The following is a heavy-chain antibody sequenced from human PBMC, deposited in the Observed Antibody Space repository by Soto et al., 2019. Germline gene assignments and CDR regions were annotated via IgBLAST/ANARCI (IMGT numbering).Heavy chain of an antibody. V-gene: IGHV3-30*18. J-gene: IGHJ4*02. D-gene: IGHD5-12*01. CDR3: AKGRDGYNPFDY. CDR2: ISYDGSNK. CDR1: GFTFSSYG. Sequence: PGGSLRLSCAASGFTFSSYGMHWVRQAPGKGLERVAVISYDGSNKYYADSVKGRFTISRDNSKNTLYLQMNSLRAEDTAVYYCAKGRDGYNPFDYWGQGTLVTVS.